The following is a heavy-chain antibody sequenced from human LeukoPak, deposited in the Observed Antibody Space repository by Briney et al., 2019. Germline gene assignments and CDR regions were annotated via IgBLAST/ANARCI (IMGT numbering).Heavy chain of an antibody. D-gene: IGHD5-18*01. CDR3: ARGSPRGGYSYGTLYFDY. Sequence: ASVKVSYKASGGTFSSYAISWVRQAPGQGLEWMGRIIPILGIANYARKFQGRVTITADKSTSTAYMELSSLRSEDTAVYYCARGSPRGGYSYGTLYFDYWGQGTLVTVSS. V-gene: IGHV1-69*04. CDR2: IIPILGIA. J-gene: IGHJ4*02. CDR1: GGTFSSYA.